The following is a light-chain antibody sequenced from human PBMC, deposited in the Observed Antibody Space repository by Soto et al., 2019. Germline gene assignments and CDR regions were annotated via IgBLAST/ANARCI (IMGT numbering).Light chain of an antibody. J-gene: IGLJ1*01. CDR2: SNN. V-gene: IGLV1-44*01. Sequence: QSVLTQPPSASGTPGQRVTISCSGSSSNIGSNTVNWYQQLPGMAPKLLIYSNNQRPSGVPDRFSGSKSGTSASLAISGLQSEDEADYYCAAWDDSLNYVFGTGTKVTVL. CDR3: AAWDDSLNYV. CDR1: SSNIGSNT.